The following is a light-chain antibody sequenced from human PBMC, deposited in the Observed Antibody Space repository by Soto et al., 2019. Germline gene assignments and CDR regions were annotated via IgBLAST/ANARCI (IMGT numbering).Light chain of an antibody. CDR3: QQYHIYSGYT. V-gene: IGKV1-5*01. CDR1: QSISSW. Sequence: DIQMTQSPSTLSASVGDRVTITCRASQSISSWLAWYQQKPGKAPNLLIYDASSLESGVPSRFSGSGSGTEFTLTISGLQPDDFATYYCQQYHIYSGYTFGQGTKLEIK. J-gene: IGKJ2*01. CDR2: DAS.